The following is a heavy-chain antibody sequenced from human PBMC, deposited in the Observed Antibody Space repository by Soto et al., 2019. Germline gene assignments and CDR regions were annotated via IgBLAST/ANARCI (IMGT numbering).Heavy chain of an antibody. D-gene: IGHD6-13*01. CDR2: INHSGST. CDR3: ARQNRAAAGFDY. Sequence: PSETLSLTCAVYGGSFSGYYWSWIRQPPGKGLEWIGEINHSGSTNYNPSLKSRVTISVDTSKNQFSLKLSSVTAADTAVYYCARQNRAAAGFDYWGRGALVTVSS. CDR1: GGSFSGYY. V-gene: IGHV4-34*01. J-gene: IGHJ4*02.